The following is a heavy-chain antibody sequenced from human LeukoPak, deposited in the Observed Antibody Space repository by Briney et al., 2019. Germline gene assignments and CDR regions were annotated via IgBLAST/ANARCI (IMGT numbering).Heavy chain of an antibody. CDR2: IIPIFGTA. Sequence: ASVKVSCKASGGTFSSYAISWVRQAPGQGLEWMGGIIPIFGTANYAQKFQGRVTITADESTSTAYMELSSLRSEDMAVYYCARDQEGESYFDYWGQGTLVTVSS. CDR1: GGTFSSYA. D-gene: IGHD3-16*01. J-gene: IGHJ4*02. CDR3: ARDQEGESYFDY. V-gene: IGHV1-69*13.